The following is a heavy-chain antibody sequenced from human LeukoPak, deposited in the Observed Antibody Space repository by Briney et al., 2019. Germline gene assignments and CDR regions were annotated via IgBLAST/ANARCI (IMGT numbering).Heavy chain of an antibody. J-gene: IGHJ4*02. CDR2: ISGSGGST. CDR1: GFTFSSYA. CDR3: AKVPLSAGGWYEY. Sequence: PGGSLRLSCAASGFTFSSYAMSWVRQAPGKGLEWVSAISGSGGSTYYADSVKGRFTISRDNSKNTLYLQMNSLRAEDTAFYYCAKVPLSAGGWYEYWGQGTLVTASS. D-gene: IGHD6-19*01. V-gene: IGHV3-23*01.